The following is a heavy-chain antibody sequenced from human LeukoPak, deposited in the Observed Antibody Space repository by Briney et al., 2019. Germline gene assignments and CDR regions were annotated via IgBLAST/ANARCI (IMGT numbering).Heavy chain of an antibody. D-gene: IGHD6-13*01. CDR2: INHSGST. CDR3: AGGGYASSSWSINWFDP. CDR1: GGSFSGYY. Sequence: SETLSLTCAVYGGSFSGYYWSWIRQPPGKGLEWIGEINHSGSTNYNPSLKRRVTISVDKSKNQFSLKLRSVTAADTAGYYCAGGGYASSSWSINWFDPWGQGTLVTVSS. V-gene: IGHV4-34*01. J-gene: IGHJ5*02.